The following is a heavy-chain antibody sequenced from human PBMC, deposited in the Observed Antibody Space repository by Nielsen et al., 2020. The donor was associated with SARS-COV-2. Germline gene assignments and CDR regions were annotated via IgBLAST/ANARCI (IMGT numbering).Heavy chain of an antibody. D-gene: IGHD1-14*01. CDR3: ARDREPGYNAVDY. Sequence: GESLKISCAGSGFTFSSYYMNWVRQAPGKGLEWLSYISSGSSTMYYADSVKGRFTVSRDNAKNSLYLRMNSLRAEDTAIYYCARDREPGYNAVDYWGQGTLVTVSS. CDR1: GFTFSSYY. J-gene: IGHJ4*02. V-gene: IGHV3-48*01. CDR2: ISSGSSTM.